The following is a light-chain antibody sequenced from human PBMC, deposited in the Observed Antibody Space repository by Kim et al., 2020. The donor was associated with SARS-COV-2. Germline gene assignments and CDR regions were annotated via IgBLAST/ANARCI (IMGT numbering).Light chain of an antibody. CDR1: SPNIGSYV. V-gene: IGLV1-44*01. CDR3: AAWDDSLNGL. Sequence: PGQRVTISGSGSSPNIGSYVVNWSQQFPGKAPKPLIYGNDQRPSEVPDRFSASKSGTSDSLAISGLQSEDEADYYCAAWDDSLNGLFGGGTKLTVL. CDR2: GND. J-gene: IGLJ2*01.